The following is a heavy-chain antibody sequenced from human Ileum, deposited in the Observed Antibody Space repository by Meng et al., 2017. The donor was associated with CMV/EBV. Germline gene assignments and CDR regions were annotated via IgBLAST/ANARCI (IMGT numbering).Heavy chain of an antibody. CDR1: GGSLGGGYY. D-gene: IGHD6-19*01. Sequence: QAPLQGSGPGLVTPSQTLSLTCTLSGGSLGGGYYWNWIRQPAGKGLEWIGRIYTSGSTNYNPSLKSRFTISVDTSKNQFSLNLTSVTAADTAVYYCARDSAWLMDQWGQGTLVTVSS. CDR3: ARDSAWLMDQ. J-gene: IGHJ4*02. V-gene: IGHV4-61*02. CDR2: IYTSGST.